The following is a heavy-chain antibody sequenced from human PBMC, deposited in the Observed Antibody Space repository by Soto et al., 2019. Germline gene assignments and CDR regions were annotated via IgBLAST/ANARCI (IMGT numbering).Heavy chain of an antibody. Sequence: PGESLKISCKGSGYSFTSYWIGWVRQMPGKGLEWMGIIYPGDSEIRSSPSFQGQVAISADKSISTAYLQWSSLKASDSAMYYCVRGAYTYGLICLDFWGPGTLVTVSS. D-gene: IGHD5-18*01. CDR1: GYSFTSYW. V-gene: IGHV5-51*01. CDR2: IYPGDSEI. J-gene: IGHJ4*02. CDR3: VRGAYTYGLICLDF.